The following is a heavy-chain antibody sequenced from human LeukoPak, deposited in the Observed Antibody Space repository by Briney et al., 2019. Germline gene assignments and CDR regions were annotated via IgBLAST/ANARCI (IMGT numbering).Heavy chain of an antibody. J-gene: IGHJ4*02. CDR1: GFTFSSYA. CDR2: ISGSGGST. V-gene: IGHV3-23*01. Sequence: PGGSLRLSCAASGFTFSSYAMSWVRQAPGKGLEWVSAISGSGGSTYYADSVKGRFTISRDNSKNTLYMQMNSLRAEDTAVYYCAKDLVRDYGGHYWGQGTLVTVSS. D-gene: IGHD4-17*01. CDR3: AKDLVRDYGGHY.